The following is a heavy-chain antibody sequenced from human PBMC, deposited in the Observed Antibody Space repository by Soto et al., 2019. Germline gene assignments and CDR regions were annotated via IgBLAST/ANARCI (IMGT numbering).Heavy chain of an antibody. J-gene: IGHJ3*02. Sequence: SVKVSCKASGDTFSGYDVSWVRQAPGQGLEWMGWIIPICGTANYAQKFQGRVTITADESTSTAYMELSSLRSEDTAVYYWAREKYNWNDFAGPSNAIDIWGQGTTVTVSS. CDR2: IIPICGTA. CDR3: AREKYNWNDFAGPSNAIDI. V-gene: IGHV1-69*13. D-gene: IGHD1-1*01. CDR1: GDTFSGYD.